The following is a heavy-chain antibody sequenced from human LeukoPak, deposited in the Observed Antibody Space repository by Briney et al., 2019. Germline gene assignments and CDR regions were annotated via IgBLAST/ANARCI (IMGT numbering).Heavy chain of an antibody. Sequence: SETLSLTCSVSGGSISSSSHLWARIRQPPGKGLERIGYIYYSGSTNYNPSLKSRVTISVDTSKNQFSLKLSSVTAADTAVYYCARFTMVRGVIRAGAVSGMDVWGQGTTVTVSS. CDR1: GGSISSSSHL. CDR2: IYYSGST. V-gene: IGHV4-61*05. J-gene: IGHJ6*02. D-gene: IGHD3-10*01. CDR3: ARFTMVRGVIRAGAVSGMDV.